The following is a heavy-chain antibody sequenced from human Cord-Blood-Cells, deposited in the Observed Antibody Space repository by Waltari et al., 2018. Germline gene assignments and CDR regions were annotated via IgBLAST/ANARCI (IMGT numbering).Heavy chain of an antibody. D-gene: IGHD3-3*01. J-gene: IGHJ5*02. V-gene: IGHV1-58*01. CDR3: AAGPYYDFWSGLNWFDP. Sequence: QMQLVQSGPEVKKPGTSVKVSCKASGFTFTSSAVQWVRQARGQRLEWIGWIVVGSGNTNYAQKCQERVTITRDMSTSTAYMELSSLRSEDTAVYYCAAGPYYDFWSGLNWFDPWGQGTLVTVSS. CDR2: IVVGSGNT. CDR1: GFTFTSSA.